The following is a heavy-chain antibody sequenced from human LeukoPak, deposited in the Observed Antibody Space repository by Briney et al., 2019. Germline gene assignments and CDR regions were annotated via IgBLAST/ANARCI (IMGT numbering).Heavy chain of an antibody. D-gene: IGHD3-10*01. CDR1: GFTFSKNA. Sequence: GGSLRLSCAASGFTFSKNAMRWVRQTPGKGLEWVSAISDSGLSTYYADSVKGRFTISRDNSKNTLYLQMNSLRAEDTAVYYCAKVPEFFGDYFDYWGQGTLVTVSS. V-gene: IGHV3-23*01. CDR2: ISDSGLST. CDR3: AKVPEFFGDYFDY. J-gene: IGHJ4*02.